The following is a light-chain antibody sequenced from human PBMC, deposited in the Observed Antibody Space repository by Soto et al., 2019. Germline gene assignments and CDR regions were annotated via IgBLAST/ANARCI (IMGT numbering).Light chain of an antibody. CDR1: QGISSA. Sequence: AIQLTQSPSSLSASVGDRVTITCRASQGISSALAWYQQKPGKATKLLIYDASSLESGVPSRFSGSGSRTDFTLTISSLQPEDFATYYCQQFNNYRLTFGGGTKVEIK. V-gene: IGKV1D-13*01. CDR2: DAS. CDR3: QQFNNYRLT. J-gene: IGKJ4*01.